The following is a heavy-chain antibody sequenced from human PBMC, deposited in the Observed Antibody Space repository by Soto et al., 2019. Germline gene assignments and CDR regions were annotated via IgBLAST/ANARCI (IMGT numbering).Heavy chain of an antibody. CDR1: GFTFSSYW. J-gene: IGHJ6*02. Sequence: GGSLRLSCAASGFTFSSYWMSWVRQAPGKGLEWVANIKQDGSEKYYVDSVKGRFTISRDNAKNSLYLQMNSLRAEDTAVYYCARDPSIVLVPAATYYYYYYGMDVWGQGNTVTVSS. CDR2: IKQDGSEK. D-gene: IGHD2-2*01. CDR3: ARDPSIVLVPAATYYYYYYGMDV. V-gene: IGHV3-7*01.